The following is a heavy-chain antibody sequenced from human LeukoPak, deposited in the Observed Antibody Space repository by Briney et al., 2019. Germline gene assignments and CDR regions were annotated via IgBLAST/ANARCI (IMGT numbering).Heavy chain of an antibody. J-gene: IGHJ5*02. Sequence: PSETLSLTCAASGGSISSGSFCWSWIRQPAGKGLEWIGRIYSSGSTNYNPSLKSRVTISLDTSKNQFSLKLSSVTAADTAVYYCAREPLRDYFDPWGQGTLVTVSS. CDR3: AREPLRDYFDP. V-gene: IGHV4-61*02. CDR2: IYSSGST. CDR1: GGSISSGSFC. D-gene: IGHD4-11*01.